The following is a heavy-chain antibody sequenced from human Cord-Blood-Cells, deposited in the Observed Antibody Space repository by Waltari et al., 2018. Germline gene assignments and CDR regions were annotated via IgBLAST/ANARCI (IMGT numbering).Heavy chain of an antibody. CDR2: ISYDGSNK. CDR3: ARDNWGLGAFDI. V-gene: IGHV3-30-3*01. D-gene: IGHD7-27*01. Sequence: QVQLVESGGGVVQPGRSLRLSCAASGFTFSSYAMHWVRQAQGKGLEWVAVISYDGSNKYYADSVKGRFTISRDNSKNTLYLQMNSLRAEDTAVYYCARDNWGLGAFDIWGQGTMVTVSS. J-gene: IGHJ3*02. CDR1: GFTFSSYA.